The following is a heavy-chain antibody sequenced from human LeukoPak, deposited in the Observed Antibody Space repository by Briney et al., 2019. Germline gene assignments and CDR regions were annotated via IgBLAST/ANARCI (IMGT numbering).Heavy chain of an antibody. D-gene: IGHD6-19*01. CDR2: IYSGSSST. CDR1: GFTVSSNY. CDR3: ARVGSGWYDFDY. J-gene: IGHJ4*02. Sequence: PGGSLRLSCAASGFTVSSNYMSWVRQAPGKGLEWVSVIYSGSSSTYYTDSVKGRFTISRHNSKNTLYLQMNSLRAEDTAVYYCARVGSGWYDFDYWGQGTLVTVSP. V-gene: IGHV3-53*04.